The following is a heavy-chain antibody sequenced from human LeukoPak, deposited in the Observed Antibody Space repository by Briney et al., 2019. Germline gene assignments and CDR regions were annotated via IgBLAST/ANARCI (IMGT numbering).Heavy chain of an antibody. CDR2: VHNSGYT. Sequence: SGTLSLTCAVSGASISSRFWWSWVRQPPGKGLEWIGQVHNSGYTKYNPSLKSRVTISVDKFKNHFSLKLNSVTAADTAVYYCARPCSSTYPWYFDLWGRGTLVTVSS. CDR3: ARPCSSTYPWYFDL. J-gene: IGHJ2*01. CDR1: GASISSRFW. V-gene: IGHV4-4*02. D-gene: IGHD6-13*01.